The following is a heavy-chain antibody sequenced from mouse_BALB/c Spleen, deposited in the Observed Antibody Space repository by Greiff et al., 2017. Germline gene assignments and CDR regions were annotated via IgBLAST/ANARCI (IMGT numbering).Heavy chain of an antibody. CDR1: GFTFSSYA. CDR2: ISSGGST. Sequence: EVHLVESGGGLVKPGGSLKLSCAASGFTFSSYAMSWVRQTPEKRLEWVASISSGGSTYYPDSVKGRFTISRDNARNILYLQMSSLRSEDTAMYYCAREEVRPWFAYWGQGTLVTVSA. J-gene: IGHJ3*01. CDR3: AREEVRPWFAY. V-gene: IGHV5-6-5*01. D-gene: IGHD2-14*01.